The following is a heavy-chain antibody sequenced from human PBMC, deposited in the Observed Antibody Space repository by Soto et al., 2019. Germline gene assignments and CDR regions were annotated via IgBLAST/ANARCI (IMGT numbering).Heavy chain of an antibody. D-gene: IGHD3-3*01. CDR1: GYTFTSYG. CDR2: ISAYNGNT. CDR3: ARSYDFWSGYPDLFDY. J-gene: IGHJ4*02. Sequence: ASVKVSCKASGYTFTSYGISWVRQAPGQGLEWMGWISAYNGNTNYAQKLQGRVTMTTDTSTSTAYMELRSLRSDDTAVYYCARSYDFWSGYPDLFDYWGQGTLVTVSS. V-gene: IGHV1-18*01.